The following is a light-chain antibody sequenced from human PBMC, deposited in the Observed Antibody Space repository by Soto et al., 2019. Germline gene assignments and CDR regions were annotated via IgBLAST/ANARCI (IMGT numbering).Light chain of an antibody. CDR2: DAS. J-gene: IGKJ4*01. Sequence: DIQMTHSPSTLSASVGDRVTITCRASQSISSWWAWYQQKPGTAPKLLIYDASSLESGVPSRFSGSGSGTEFTLTISNLQPDDFATYYCQQYNSYLTFGGGTKVDIK. CDR3: QQYNSYLT. V-gene: IGKV1-5*01. CDR1: QSISSW.